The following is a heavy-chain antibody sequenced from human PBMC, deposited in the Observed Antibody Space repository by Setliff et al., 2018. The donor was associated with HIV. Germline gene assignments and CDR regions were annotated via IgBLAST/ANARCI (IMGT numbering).Heavy chain of an antibody. CDR1: GYSFTSYW. V-gene: IGHV5-51*01. D-gene: IGHD6-6*01. Sequence: GESLKISCKSSGYSFTSYWVAWVRQMPGKGLEWMGIIFPDDSDTRYSPSFQGQVTTSADKSINTAYLQWNSLKASDTAIYLCARSTDYSNSWVNWFDPWGQGTLVTVSS. J-gene: IGHJ5*02. CDR2: IFPDDSDT. CDR3: ARSTDYSNSWVNWFDP.